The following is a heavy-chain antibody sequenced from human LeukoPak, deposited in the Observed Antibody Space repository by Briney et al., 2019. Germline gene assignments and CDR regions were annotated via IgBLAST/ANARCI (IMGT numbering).Heavy chain of an antibody. J-gene: IGHJ6*02. CDR3: AGVIGYCSSTSCYHYYYYGMDV. CDR1: GFTFSSYW. V-gene: IGHV3-7*01. Sequence: GALRLSCAASGFTFSSYWMSWVRQAPGKGLEWVANIKQDGSEKYYVDSVKGRFTISRDNAKNSLYLQMNSLRAEDTAVYYCAGVIGYCSSTSCYHYYYYGMDVWGQGTTVTVSS. CDR2: IKQDGSEK. D-gene: IGHD2-2*03.